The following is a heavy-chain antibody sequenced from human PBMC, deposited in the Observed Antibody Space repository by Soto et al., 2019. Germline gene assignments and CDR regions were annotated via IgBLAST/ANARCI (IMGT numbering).Heavy chain of an antibody. J-gene: IGHJ4*02. CDR1: GGSISSSNW. CDR3: ARGKSPSPPTVNYFDY. Sequence: PSETLSLTCAVSGGSISSSNWWSWVRQPPGKGLEWIGEIYHSGSTNYNPSLKSRVTISVDKSKNQFSLKLSSVTAADTAVYYCARGKSPSPPTVNYFDYWGQGTLVTVSS. V-gene: IGHV4-4*02. D-gene: IGHD2-2*01. CDR2: IYHSGST.